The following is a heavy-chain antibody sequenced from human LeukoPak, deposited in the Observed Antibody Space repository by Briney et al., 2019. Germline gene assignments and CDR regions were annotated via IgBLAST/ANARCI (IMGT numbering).Heavy chain of an antibody. D-gene: IGHD1-26*01. CDR3: ARDGNVGRPYDS. CDR2: IHPSGSS. Sequence: PSETLSLTCTVSGGSISGYFWSWIRQPAGKGLEWIGRIHPSGSSNYNPSLKSRLTMSVDTSKNQFSLNLSSVTAADTAVYFCARDGNVGRPYDSWGQGTLVTVSP. V-gene: IGHV4-4*07. CDR1: GGSISGYF. J-gene: IGHJ4*02.